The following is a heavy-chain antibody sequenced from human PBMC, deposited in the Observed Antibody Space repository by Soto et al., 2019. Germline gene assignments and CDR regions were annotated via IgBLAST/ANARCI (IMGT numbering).Heavy chain of an antibody. CDR3: ARGRGP. CDR1: GFSFSDFY. Sequence: PGGSLRLSCATSGFSFSDFYMSWIRQAPGKGPEWLSYINGGGGYTDYADSVKGRFTISRDNAKNSLYLQMNSLGVEDTAVYYCARGRGPWGQGTLVTVSS. J-gene: IGHJ5*02. CDR2: INGGGGYT. D-gene: IGHD3-10*01. V-gene: IGHV3-11*06.